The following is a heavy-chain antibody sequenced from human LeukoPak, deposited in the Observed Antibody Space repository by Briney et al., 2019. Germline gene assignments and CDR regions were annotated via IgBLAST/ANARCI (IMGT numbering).Heavy chain of an antibody. D-gene: IGHD3-10*01. CDR1: GFTFSSYE. J-gene: IGHJ4*02. CDR3: AKDSASFHGSGSYYPRFHY. Sequence: GGSLRLSCAASGFTFSSYEMNWVRQAPGKGLEWVAVISYDGTNKWYADSVKGRFTISRDNSKNTLFLQVNSLRAEDTAVYYCAKDSASFHGSGSYYPRFHYWGQGTQVTVSS. CDR2: ISYDGTNK. V-gene: IGHV3-30*18.